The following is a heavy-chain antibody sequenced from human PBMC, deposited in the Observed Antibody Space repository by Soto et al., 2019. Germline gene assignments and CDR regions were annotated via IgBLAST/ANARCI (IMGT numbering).Heavy chain of an antibody. Sequence: ASVKVSCKASGYTFTSYCISWVRQAPGQGLEWMGWISAYNGDTNYAQKLQGRVTMTTDTSTSTAYMELRSLRSDDTAVYYCARELPGCSSTSCYTVHYYYYGMDVWGQGTTVTVSS. CDR3: ARELPGCSSTSCYTVHYYYYGMDV. D-gene: IGHD2-2*02. CDR2: ISAYNGDT. V-gene: IGHV1-18*01. J-gene: IGHJ6*02. CDR1: GYTFTSYC.